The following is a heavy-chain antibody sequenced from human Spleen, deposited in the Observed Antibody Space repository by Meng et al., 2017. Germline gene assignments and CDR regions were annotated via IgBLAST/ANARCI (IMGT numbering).Heavy chain of an antibody. Sequence: SETLSLTCTVSGGSVSSGSYYWSWIRQPPGKGLEWIGYIYYSGSTNYNPSLKSRVTISVDTSKNQFSLKLSSVTAADTAVYYCASSGGIIDYWGQGTLVTVSS. D-gene: IGHD3-16*01. CDR2: IYYSGST. V-gene: IGHV4-61*01. J-gene: IGHJ4*02. CDR1: GGSVSSGSYY. CDR3: ASSGGIIDY.